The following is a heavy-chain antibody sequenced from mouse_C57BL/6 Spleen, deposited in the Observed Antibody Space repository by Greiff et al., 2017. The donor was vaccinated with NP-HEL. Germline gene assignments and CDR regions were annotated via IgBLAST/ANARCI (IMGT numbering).Heavy chain of an antibody. Sequence: VQLQQSGPELVKPGASVKISCKASGYAFSSSWMNWVKQRPGKGLEWIGRIYPGDGDTNYNGKVKGKATLTADKSSSTTYMQLSSLTSEDSAVYFCARGRTYYGNFDYWGQSTTLTVSS. J-gene: IGHJ2*01. CDR3: ARGRTYYGNFDY. CDR1: GYAFSSSW. V-gene: IGHV1-82*01. D-gene: IGHD2-10*01. CDR2: IYPGDGDT.